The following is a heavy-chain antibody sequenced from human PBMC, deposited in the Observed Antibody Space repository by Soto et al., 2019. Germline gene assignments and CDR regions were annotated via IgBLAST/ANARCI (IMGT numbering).Heavy chain of an antibody. CDR1: GGSVSSGSYY. CDR2: IYYSGST. Sequence: PSETLSLTCTVSGGSVSSGSYYWSWIRQPPGKGLEWIGYIYYSGSTNYNPSLKSRVTISVDTSKNQFSLKLSSVTAADTAVYYCAGGGNYGPQFDYWGQGTLVTVSS. J-gene: IGHJ4*02. CDR3: AGGGNYGPQFDY. D-gene: IGHD1-7*01. V-gene: IGHV4-61*01.